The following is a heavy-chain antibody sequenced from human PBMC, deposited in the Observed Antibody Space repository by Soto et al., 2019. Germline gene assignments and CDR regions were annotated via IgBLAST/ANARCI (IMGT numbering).Heavy chain of an antibody. J-gene: IGHJ4*02. CDR2: INSDGSST. D-gene: IGHD3-16*01. V-gene: IGHV3-74*01. CDR1: GFTFSSYW. CDR3: DRELSSLRLGELLAY. Sequence: TGGSLRLSCAASGFTFSSYWMHWVRQAPGKGLVWVSRINSDGSSTSYADSVKGRFTISRDNAKNTLYLQMTSLRAEDTAVYYYDRELSSLRLGELLAYWGQGTLVTVSS.